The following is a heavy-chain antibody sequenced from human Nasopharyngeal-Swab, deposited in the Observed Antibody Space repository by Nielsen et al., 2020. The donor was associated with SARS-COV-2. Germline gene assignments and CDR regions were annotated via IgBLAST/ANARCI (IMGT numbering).Heavy chain of an antibody. CDR3: AKDGDRDGYGDFCLDY. CDR2: IRYDGSNK. V-gene: IGHV3-30*02. D-gene: IGHD4-17*01. Sequence: GESLKISCAASGFTFSSYGMHWVRQAPGKGLEWVAFIRYDGSNKYYADSVKGRFTISRDNSENTPYLQMNSLRAEDTAVYYCAKDGDRDGYGDFCLDYWGQGTLVTVSS. J-gene: IGHJ4*02. CDR1: GFTFSSYG.